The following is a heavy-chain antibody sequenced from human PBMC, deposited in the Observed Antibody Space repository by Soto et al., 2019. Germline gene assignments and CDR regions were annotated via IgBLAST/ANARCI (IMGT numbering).Heavy chain of an antibody. V-gene: IGHV3-30*18. J-gene: IGHJ5*02. CDR3: AKDLRYYDIQRSNNWFDP. CDR2: ISYDGSNK. CDR1: GFTFSSYG. D-gene: IGHD3-22*01. Sequence: QVQLVESGGGVVQPGRSLRLSCAASGFTFSSYGMHWVRQAPGKGLEWVAVISYDGSNKYYADSVKGRFTISRDNSKNTLYLQMNSLGAEDTAVYYCAKDLRYYDIQRSNNWFDPWGQGTLVTVSS.